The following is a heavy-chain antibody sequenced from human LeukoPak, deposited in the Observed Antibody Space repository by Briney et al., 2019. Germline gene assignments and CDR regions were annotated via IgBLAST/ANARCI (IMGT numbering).Heavy chain of an antibody. CDR3: ARTQVPAAHSDY. CDR2: IYHGGST. Sequence: SETLSLTCAVYGGSFSGYYWSWIRQPPGKGLEWIGSIYHGGSTYYNPSLKSRVTISVDTSKNQFSLKLSSVTAADTVVYYCARTQVPAAHSDYWGQGTLVTVSS. D-gene: IGHD2-2*01. J-gene: IGHJ4*02. V-gene: IGHV4-34*01. CDR1: GGSFSGYY.